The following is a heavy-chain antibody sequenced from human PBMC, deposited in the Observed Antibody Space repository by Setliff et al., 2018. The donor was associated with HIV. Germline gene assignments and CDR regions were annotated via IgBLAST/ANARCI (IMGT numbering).Heavy chain of an antibody. CDR3: ARVLKGYSSSYEAFDI. Sequence: SVKVSCKTSRGTFTTYAFSWVRQAPGQGLEWMGGIIPIPNVAKYPQKFHGRVTITADKSTSTVYMELSSLRSEDTAMYYCARVLKGYSSSYEAFDIWGQGTKVTVSS. CDR2: IIPIPNVA. V-gene: IGHV1-69*10. J-gene: IGHJ3*02. D-gene: IGHD6-13*01. CDR1: RGTFTTYA.